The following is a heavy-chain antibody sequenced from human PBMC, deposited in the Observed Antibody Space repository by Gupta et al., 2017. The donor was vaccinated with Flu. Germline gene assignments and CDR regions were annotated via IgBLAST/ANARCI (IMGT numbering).Heavy chain of an antibody. CDR3: ARDSRGFTY. CDR2: ISSSGCTI. CDR1: GITFSDYY. V-gene: IGHV3-11*01. J-gene: IGHJ4*02. D-gene: IGHD5-12*01. Sequence: GITFSDYYMSWIRQAPEKGLEWVSYISSSGCTIYDADSVKGRFTISRDNAKNSLYLQMNSLRAEDTAVYYCARDSRGFTYWVQGNLVTVSS.